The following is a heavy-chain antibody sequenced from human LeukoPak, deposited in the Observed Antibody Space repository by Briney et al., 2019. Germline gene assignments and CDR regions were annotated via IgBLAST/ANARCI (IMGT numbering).Heavy chain of an antibody. J-gene: IGHJ6*03. D-gene: IGHD1-26*01. Sequence: PSETLSLTCTVSGGSISSYYWSWLRQPPGKGLEWLGYIYTSGSTNYNPSPKSRVTISVDTSKNQFSLKLSSVTAADTAVYYCARHYSGSYLSYYYYMDVWGKGTTVTVSS. CDR2: IYTSGST. CDR3: ARHYSGSYLSYYYYMDV. CDR1: GGSISSYY. V-gene: IGHV4-4*09.